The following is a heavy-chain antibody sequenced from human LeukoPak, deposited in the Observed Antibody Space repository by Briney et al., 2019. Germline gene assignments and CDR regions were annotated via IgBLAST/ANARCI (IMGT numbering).Heavy chain of an antibody. V-gene: IGHV3-74*01. CDR3: ARGFGWSGYYDY. Sequence: SGGSLRLSCAAPGFIFSSYWMHWVRQAPGKGLVWVSRINSDGSSTSYADSVKGRFTISRDNAKNTLYLQMHSLRAEDTAVYYCARGFGWSGYYDYWGQGTLVTVSS. CDR2: INSDGSST. D-gene: IGHD3-3*01. CDR1: GFIFSSYW. J-gene: IGHJ4*02.